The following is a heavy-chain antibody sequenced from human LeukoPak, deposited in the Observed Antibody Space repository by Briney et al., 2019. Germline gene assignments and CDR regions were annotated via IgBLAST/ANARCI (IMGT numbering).Heavy chain of an antibody. D-gene: IGHD6-19*01. CDR1: GVSINSYY. CDR2: IYYSGST. V-gene: IGHV4-59*08. Sequence: PSETLSLTCTVSGVSINSYYWSRIRQPPGKGLEWVGYIYYSGSTSYNPSLKSRVTISVDTSKNQFSLKLNSVTAADTAVYYCARRKNSAWSTDAFDIWGQGTMVTVSS. J-gene: IGHJ3*02. CDR3: ARRKNSAWSTDAFDI.